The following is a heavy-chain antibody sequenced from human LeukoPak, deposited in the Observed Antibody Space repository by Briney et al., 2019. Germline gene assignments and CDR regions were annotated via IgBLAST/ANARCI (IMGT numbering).Heavy chain of an antibody. CDR3: ARDLVDYYDSERYMDV. V-gene: IGHV4-61*02. CDR2: IYTSGST. CDR1: GGSISSGSYY. D-gene: IGHD3-22*01. J-gene: IGHJ6*03. Sequence: SETLSLTCTVSGGSISSGSYYWSWIRQPAGKGLEWIGCIYTSGSTNYNPSLKSRVAISVDTSKNQFSLKLSSVAAADTAVYYCARDLVDYYDSERYMDVWGKGTTVTISS.